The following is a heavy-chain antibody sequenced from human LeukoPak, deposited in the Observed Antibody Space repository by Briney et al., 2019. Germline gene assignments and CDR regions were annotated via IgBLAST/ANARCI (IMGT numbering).Heavy chain of an antibody. D-gene: IGHD3-22*01. V-gene: IGHV4-39*07. CDR2: IYYSGST. Sequence: SETLSLTCTVSGGSISSSSYYWGWIRQPPGKGLEWIGSIYYSGSTYYNPSLKSRVTISVDTSKNQFSLKLSSVTAADTAVYYCARGRGRSSYDSSGFDYWGQGTLVTVSS. CDR1: GGSISSSSYY. CDR3: ARGRGRSSYDSSGFDY. J-gene: IGHJ4*02.